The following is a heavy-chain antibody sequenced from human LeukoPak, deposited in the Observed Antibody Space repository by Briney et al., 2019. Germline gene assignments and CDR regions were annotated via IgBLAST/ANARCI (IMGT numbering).Heavy chain of an antibody. Sequence: SETLSLTCTVSGGTISSSSYYWGWIRQPPGKGLEWIGRIYTSGSTNYNPSLKSRVTISVDTSKNQFSLKLSSVTAADTAVYYCARGRGLDWFDPWGQGTLVTVSS. D-gene: IGHD6-19*01. CDR2: IYTSGST. CDR3: ARGRGLDWFDP. CDR1: GGTISSSSYY. J-gene: IGHJ5*02. V-gene: IGHV4-61*02.